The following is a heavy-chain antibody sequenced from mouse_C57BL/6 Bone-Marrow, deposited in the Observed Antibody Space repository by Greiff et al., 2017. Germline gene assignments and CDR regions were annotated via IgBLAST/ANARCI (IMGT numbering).Heavy chain of an antibody. Sequence: EVLLVESGGGLVQPGGSLKLSCAASGFTFSDYGMAWVRQAPRKGPEWVAFISNFAYSIYYADTVTGRFTISRENAKNTLYLEMSSLRSEDTAMYYCARQDEGSTWYFDVWGTGTTVTVSS. D-gene: IGHD1-1*02. CDR3: ARQDEGSTWYFDV. J-gene: IGHJ1*03. V-gene: IGHV5-15*04. CDR2: ISNFAYSI. CDR1: GFTFSDYG.